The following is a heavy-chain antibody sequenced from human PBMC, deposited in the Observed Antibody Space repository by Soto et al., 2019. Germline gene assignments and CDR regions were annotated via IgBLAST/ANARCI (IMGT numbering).Heavy chain of an antibody. Sequence: SVKVSCKASGGTFSSYTISWVRQAPGQGLEWMGRIIPILGIANYAQKFQGRVTITADKSTSTAYMELSSLRSEDTAVYYCAREGGRYCSSTSCYMGYNWFDPWGQGTLVTVSS. CDR3: AREGGRYCSSTSCYMGYNWFDP. J-gene: IGHJ5*02. V-gene: IGHV1-69*04. D-gene: IGHD2-2*02. CDR1: GGTFSSYT. CDR2: IIPILGIA.